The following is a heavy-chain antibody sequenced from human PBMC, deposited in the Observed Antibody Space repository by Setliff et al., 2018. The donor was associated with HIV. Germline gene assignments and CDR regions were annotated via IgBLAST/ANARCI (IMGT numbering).Heavy chain of an antibody. J-gene: IGHJ6*02. CDR2: MNPNSGVS. V-gene: IGHV1-8*01. D-gene: IGHD3-10*01. CDR1: GHTFTNYD. Sequence: ASVKVSCKPSGHTFTNYDIHWLRRATGQGLEWMGWMNPNSGVSGYALKFHDRVTMTRDPSITTAYMELSSLKSEDTAVYYCARGKGVGGVIITGGLDVWGQGTTVTVSS. CDR3: ARGKGVGGVIITGGLDV.